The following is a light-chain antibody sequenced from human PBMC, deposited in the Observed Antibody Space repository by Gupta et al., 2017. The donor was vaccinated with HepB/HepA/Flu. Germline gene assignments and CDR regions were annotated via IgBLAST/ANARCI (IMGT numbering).Light chain of an antibody. V-gene: IGKV3-15*01. CDR1: QSVSSN. Sequence: EIVMTQSPAALSVSPGERATLSCRASQSVSSNLAWYLQKPGQAPRLLIYGASTRAAGMPARFSGSGSGTEFTLTISSLQSEDFAVYYCQQENNWPITFGRGTKVDIK. J-gene: IGKJ4*01. CDR2: GAS. CDR3: QQENNWPIT.